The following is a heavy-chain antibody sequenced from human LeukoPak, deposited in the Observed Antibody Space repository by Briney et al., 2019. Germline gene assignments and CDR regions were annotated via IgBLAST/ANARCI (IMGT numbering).Heavy chain of an antibody. V-gene: IGHV4-31*03. J-gene: IGHJ4*02. CDR2: IYYRGNT. CDR3: ASQTGYCSTTSCYDY. Sequence: SETLSLTCTVSGGSISSGGYYWSWIRQHPGKGLEWIGYIYYRGNTYYNPSLKSRVTISVGTSRTQFSLKLSSVTAADTAVYYCASQTGYCSTTSCYDYWGQGTLVTVSS. CDR1: GGSISSGGYY. D-gene: IGHD2-2*01.